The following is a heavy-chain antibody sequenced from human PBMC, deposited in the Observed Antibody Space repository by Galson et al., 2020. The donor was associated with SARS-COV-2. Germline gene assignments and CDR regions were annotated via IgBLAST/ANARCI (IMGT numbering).Heavy chain of an antibody. V-gene: IGHV3-7*03. D-gene: IGHD2-15*01. CDR1: GFGFSYYW. J-gene: IGHJ4*02. Sequence: GESLKISCEASGFGFSYYWMSWVRQAPGRGLEWVANIKHDGSETYYVDSVKGRFTISRDNPKNSLYLQMNNLRVEDTAVYHCARVDCSGGSCYPGNYWGQGTLVTVSS. CDR3: ARVDCSGGSCYPGNY. CDR2: IKHDGSET.